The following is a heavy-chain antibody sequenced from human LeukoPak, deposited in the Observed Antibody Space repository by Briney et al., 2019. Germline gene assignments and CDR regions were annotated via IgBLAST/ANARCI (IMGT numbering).Heavy chain of an antibody. J-gene: IGHJ1*01. Sequence: GGSLRLSCAASGFTFSSYAMHWVRQAPGKGLEWVAVISYDGSNKYYADSVKGRFTISRDNSKNTVSLQMNSLRGDDTAVYYCAKDDAWGRYKDWGQGTLVTVSS. V-gene: IGHV3-30*04. CDR1: GFTFSSYA. CDR3: AKDDAWGRYKD. D-gene: IGHD3-16*01. CDR2: ISYDGSNK.